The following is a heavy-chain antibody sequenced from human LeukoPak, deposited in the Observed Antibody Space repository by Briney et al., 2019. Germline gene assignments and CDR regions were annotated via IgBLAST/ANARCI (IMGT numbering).Heavy chain of an antibody. Sequence: QAGGSLRLSCVASGFTFSSYWMSWVRQAPGKGLEWVAKIKQTGGEKYYVDSVKGRFIISRDNAKNSLYLQMNSLRAEDTAVYYCARDFYYDNSGYSDYWGQGTPVTVSS. CDR3: ARDFYYDNSGYSDY. CDR1: GFTFSSYW. V-gene: IGHV3-7*01. J-gene: IGHJ4*02. CDR2: IKQTGGEK. D-gene: IGHD3-22*01.